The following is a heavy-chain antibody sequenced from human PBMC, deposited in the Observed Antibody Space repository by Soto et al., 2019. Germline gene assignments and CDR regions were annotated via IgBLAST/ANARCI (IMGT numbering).Heavy chain of an antibody. CDR1: GVLLSTVCVA. J-gene: IGHJ6*02. Sequence: GSGHTLVNPTLPLTLTCRFFGVLLSTVCVAGGWIRQPPGKALEWLALIYWNDNKNYSPSLKRRLSITKDTSKNEVVLTMSNVSAVDTAAYYCARKLRDLDPMVVWGQETTVAVSS. CDR2: IYWNDNK. D-gene: IGHD3-9*01. V-gene: IGHV2-5*01. CDR3: ARKLRDLDPMVV.